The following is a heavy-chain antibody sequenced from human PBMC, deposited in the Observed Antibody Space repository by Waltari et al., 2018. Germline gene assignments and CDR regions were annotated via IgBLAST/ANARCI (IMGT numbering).Heavy chain of an antibody. V-gene: IGHV3-30-3*01. CDR1: GFTFSSYA. D-gene: IGHD4-17*01. J-gene: IGHJ4*02. CDR3: ARASVTSFDY. Sequence: QVQLVESGGGVVQPGRSLRLSCAASGFTFSSYAMHWVRQAPGKGLEWVAVKSYDGINKYYADSVKGRFTISRDNSKNTLYLQMNSLRAEDTAVYYCARASVTSFDYWGQGTLVTVSS. CDR2: KSYDGINK.